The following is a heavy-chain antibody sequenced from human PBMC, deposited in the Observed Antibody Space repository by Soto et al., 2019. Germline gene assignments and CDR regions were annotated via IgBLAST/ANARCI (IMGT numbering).Heavy chain of an antibody. J-gene: IGHJ4*02. CDR2: IYYTGST. D-gene: IGHD1-26*01. CDR3: ARHRSSGFDF. Sequence: SETLSLTCTGSGGSISNYYWSWIRQPPGRGLEWVGCIYYTGSTNYNPSLKSRVTISVDSSRNQFSLRVSSVTAADTAVYYCARHRSSGFDFWGQGTLVTVSS. CDR1: GGSISNYY. V-gene: IGHV4-59*08.